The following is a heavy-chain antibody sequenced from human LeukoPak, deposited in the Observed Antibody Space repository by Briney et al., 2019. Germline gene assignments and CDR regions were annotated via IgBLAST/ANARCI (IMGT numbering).Heavy chain of an antibody. CDR1: GYTFTGYY. D-gene: IGHD6-6*01. Sequence: ASVKVSCKASGYTFTGYYMHWVRQAPGQGLEWMGWINPNSGGTNYAQKFQGRVTMTRDTSIGTAYMELSRLRSDDTAVYYCARDLSSSSSGESFVGYWGQGTLVTVSS. CDR3: ARDLSSSSSGESFVGY. J-gene: IGHJ4*02. V-gene: IGHV1-2*02. CDR2: INPNSGGT.